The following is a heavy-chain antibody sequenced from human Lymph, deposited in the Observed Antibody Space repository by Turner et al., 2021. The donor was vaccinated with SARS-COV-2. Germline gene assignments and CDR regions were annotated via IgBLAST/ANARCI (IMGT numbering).Heavy chain of an antibody. CDR2: IYPGGST. Sequence: EVQLVESGGGLVQPGGSLRLSCTASGFTVSSNYMTWVRQAQGKGMEWVSLIYPGGSTYYADSVKGRFTISRDNSKNTLYPQMNSLRAEDTAVYYCARVYGDYVPWGQGTLVTVSS. CDR1: GFTVSSNY. V-gene: IGHV3-66*01. D-gene: IGHD4-17*01. CDR3: ARVYGDYVP. J-gene: IGHJ5*02.